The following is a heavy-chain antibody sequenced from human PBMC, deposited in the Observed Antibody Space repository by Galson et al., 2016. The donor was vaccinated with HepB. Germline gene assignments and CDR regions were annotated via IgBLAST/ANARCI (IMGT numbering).Heavy chain of an antibody. V-gene: IGHV3-13*01. CDR3: ARDYGYGLDV. CDR2: IETAGAT. J-gene: IGHJ6*04. CDR1: GFTFSTHD. D-gene: IGHD3-16*01. Sequence: RLSCAASGFTFSTHDMHWVRQATGKGLEWVSAIETAGATYYAGSVKGRFTISRDNAKNTLYLQLNSLRAEDTAVYFCARDYGYGLDVWGKGITVTVSS.